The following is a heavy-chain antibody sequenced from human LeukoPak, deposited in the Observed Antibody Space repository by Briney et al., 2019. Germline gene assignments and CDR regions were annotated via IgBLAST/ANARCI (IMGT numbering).Heavy chain of an antibody. J-gene: IGHJ4*02. V-gene: IGHV4-59*01. CDR2: IYYSGST. Sequence: SETLSLTCTVSGGSISSNYWTWIRQPPGKRLEWTGYIYYSGSTNYNPSLKSRVTISVDTSKNQFSLKLSSVTAADTAVYYCARDQYGGNSGLYYWGQGTLVTVSS. D-gene: IGHD4-23*01. CDR3: ARDQYGGNSGLYY. CDR1: GGSISSNY.